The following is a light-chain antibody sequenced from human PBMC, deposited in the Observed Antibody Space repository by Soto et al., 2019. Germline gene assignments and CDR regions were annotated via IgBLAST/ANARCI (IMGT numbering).Light chain of an antibody. CDR3: QQRSSWPIT. CDR2: DTS. J-gene: IGKJ5*01. CDR1: QSVSSN. V-gene: IGKV3-11*01. Sequence: ELVMKQSPATLSVSPGERATLSCRASQSVSSNLAWYQQKPGQAPSLLIYDTSIRATGIPARFSGSGSGTDCTLTINSLEPEDGAVYDCQQRSSWPITFGQGTRLEIK.